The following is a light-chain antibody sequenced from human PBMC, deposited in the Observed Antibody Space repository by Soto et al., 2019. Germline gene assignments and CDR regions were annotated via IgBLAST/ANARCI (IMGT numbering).Light chain of an antibody. V-gene: IGKV3-20*01. Sequence: EIVLTQSPGTLSLSPGERATLSCRASQSVNSNYLGWYQKKPAQAPRLLIYAASSRATGVPDRFSGSGSGTDCPLTISRLETEDFAVYYCQQYGTSPYTFGQGTKLEIK. CDR1: QSVNSNY. J-gene: IGKJ2*01. CDR3: QQYGTSPYT. CDR2: AAS.